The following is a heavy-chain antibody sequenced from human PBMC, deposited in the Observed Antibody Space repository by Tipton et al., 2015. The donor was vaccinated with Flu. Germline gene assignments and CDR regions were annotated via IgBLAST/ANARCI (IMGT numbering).Heavy chain of an antibody. J-gene: IGHJ3*02. Sequence: TLSLTCTVSGSSINSGSYYWSWIRQPAGQGLQWIGRIYTSGSTNYNFSLNSRVTIAVDTSKNQFYLRLTSATAAYTAIYYCARDRSGSSSYYGAFDIWGQGTMVNVSS. V-gene: IGHV4-61*02. D-gene: IGHD3-10*01. CDR1: GSSINSGSYY. CDR3: ARDRSGSSSYYGAFDI. CDR2: IYTSGST.